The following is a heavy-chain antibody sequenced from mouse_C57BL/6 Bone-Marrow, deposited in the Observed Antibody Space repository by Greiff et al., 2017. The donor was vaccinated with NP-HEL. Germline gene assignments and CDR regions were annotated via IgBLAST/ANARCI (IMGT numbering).Heavy chain of an antibody. CDR3: TRDRVYYGSSWSYWYFDV. CDR1: GFTFSSYA. J-gene: IGHJ1*03. D-gene: IGHD1-1*01. CDR2: ISSGGDYI. V-gene: IGHV5-9-1*02. Sequence: EVKLEESGEGLVKPGGSLKLSCAASGFTFSSYAMSWVRQTPEKRLEWVAYISSGGDYIYYADTVKGRFTISRDNARNTLYLQMSSLKSEDTAMYYCTRDRVYYGSSWSYWYFDVWGTGTTVTVSS.